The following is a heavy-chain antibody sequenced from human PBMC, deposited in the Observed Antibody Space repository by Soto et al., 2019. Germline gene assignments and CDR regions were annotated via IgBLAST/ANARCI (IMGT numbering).Heavy chain of an antibody. CDR1: GHTVTGFS. CDR2: FDPEYGET. Sequence: LVKGYCKASGHTVTGFSRRWGRQAPGQGLEWMGGFDPEYGETIYAQRFQGRVTMTEDTSTDTASMELSSLRSEDTAVYYCATFLRFTAGYYYYYALNVWGQGTTVTVS. CDR3: ATFLRFTAGYYYYYALNV. J-gene: IGHJ6*02. D-gene: IGHD6-19*01. V-gene: IGHV1-24*01.